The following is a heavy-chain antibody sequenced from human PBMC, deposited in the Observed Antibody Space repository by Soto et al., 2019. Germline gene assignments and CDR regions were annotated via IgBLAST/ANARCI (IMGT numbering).Heavy chain of an antibody. CDR3: AIGSSSSWANWFDP. CDR1: GFTFSSYG. J-gene: IGHJ5*02. CDR2: IWYDGSNK. V-gene: IGHV3-33*01. Sequence: QVQLVESGGGVVQPGRSLRLSCAASGFTFSSYGMPWVRQAPGKGLEWVAVIWYDGSNKYYADSVKGRFTISRDNSKNTLYLQMNSLRAEDTAVYYCAIGSSSSWANWFDPWGQGTLVTVSS. D-gene: IGHD6-13*01.